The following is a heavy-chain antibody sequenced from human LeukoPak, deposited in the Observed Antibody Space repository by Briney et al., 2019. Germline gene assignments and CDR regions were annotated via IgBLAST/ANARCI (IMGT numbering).Heavy chain of an antibody. CDR3: ARSDGRDGYNYRVY. CDR2: ISSSSITI. Sequence: GGSLRLSCAASGFTFSDYYMSWLRQAPGKGLEWDSYISSSSITIYYADSVRGRLTISRDNAKNSLYLQMNSLRAEDTAEYYCARSDGRDGYNYRVYWGQGTLVTVSS. CDR1: GFTFSDYY. J-gene: IGHJ4*02. V-gene: IGHV3-11*01. D-gene: IGHD5-24*01.